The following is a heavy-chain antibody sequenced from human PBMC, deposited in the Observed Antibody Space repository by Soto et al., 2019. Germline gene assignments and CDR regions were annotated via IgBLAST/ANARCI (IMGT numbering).Heavy chain of an antibody. CDR3: ARCRWYYAFDI. CDR1: GYTFTGYY. J-gene: IGHJ3*02. V-gene: IGHV1-18*04. D-gene: IGHD6-13*01. CDR2: ISAYNGNT. Sequence: ASVKVSCKASGYTFTGYYMHWVRQAPGQGLEWMGWISAYNGNTNYAQKLQGRVTMTTDTSTSTAYMELRSLRSDDTAVYYCARCRWYYAFDIWGQGTMVTVSS.